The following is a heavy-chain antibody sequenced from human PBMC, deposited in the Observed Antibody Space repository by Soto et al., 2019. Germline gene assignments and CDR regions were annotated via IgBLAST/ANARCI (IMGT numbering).Heavy chain of an antibody. V-gene: IGHV1-18*01. D-gene: IGHD2-21*02. CDR3: ARDYDIVVVVTAIPFDY. Sequence: ASVKVSCKASGYTFTSYGISWVRQAPGQGLEWMGWISAYNGNTNYAQKLQGRVTMTTDTSTSTAYMELRSLRSDDTAVYYCARDYDIVVVVTAIPFDYWGQGTLVTVSS. CDR2: ISAYNGNT. J-gene: IGHJ4*02. CDR1: GYTFTSYG.